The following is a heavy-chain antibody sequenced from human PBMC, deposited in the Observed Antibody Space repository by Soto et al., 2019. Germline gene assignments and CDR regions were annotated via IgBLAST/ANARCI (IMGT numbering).Heavy chain of an antibody. CDR3: ARAPSPLAY. D-gene: IGHD6-6*01. Sequence: QVQLQQSGPGLLKPSQTLSLTCAISGDSVSSNSAAWNWIRQSPSRGLEWLGRTYYRSKWYSDYAGSVKTRLTSXADTSKNQFSIHLNFVTPQDTAVYYCARAPSPLAYWGRGTVVTVSS. V-gene: IGHV6-1*01. J-gene: IGHJ4*02. CDR1: GDSVSSNSAA. CDR2: TYYRSKWYS.